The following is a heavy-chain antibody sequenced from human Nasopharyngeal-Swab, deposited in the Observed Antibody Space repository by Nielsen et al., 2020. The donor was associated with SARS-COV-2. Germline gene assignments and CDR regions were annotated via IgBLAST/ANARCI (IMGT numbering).Heavy chain of an antibody. CDR2: IKSKTDGGTT. J-gene: IGHJ6*02. D-gene: IGHD4-11*01. Sequence: VRQAPGKGLEWVGRIKSKTDGGTTDYAAPVKGRFTISRDDPKNTLYLQMNSLKTEDTAVYYCTTDFTITISYHYYGMDVWGQGTTVTVSS. V-gene: IGHV3-15*01. CDR3: TTDFTITISYHYYGMDV.